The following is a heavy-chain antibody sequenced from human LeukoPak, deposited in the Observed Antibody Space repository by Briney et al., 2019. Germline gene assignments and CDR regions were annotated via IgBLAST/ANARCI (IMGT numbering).Heavy chain of an antibody. CDR1: GFTFSSYG. Sequence: GGSLRLSCAASGFTFSSYGMHWVRQAPGKGLEWVAVIWYDGSNKYYADSVKGRFTISRDNSKNTLYLQMNSPRAKDTAVYYCARDKVPRGYYMDVWGKGTTVTVSS. V-gene: IGHV3-33*01. CDR3: ARDKVPRGYYMDV. D-gene: IGHD2-15*01. J-gene: IGHJ6*03. CDR2: IWYDGSNK.